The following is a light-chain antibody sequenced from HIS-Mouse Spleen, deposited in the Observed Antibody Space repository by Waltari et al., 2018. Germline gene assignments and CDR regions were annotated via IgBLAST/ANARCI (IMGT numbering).Light chain of an antibody. CDR2: DVS. Sequence: QSALTQPASVSGSPGQSITISCTGTSSDAGGYNSVSWYQHHPGKAPKLMIYDVSNRPSGVSNRFSGSKSGNTASLTISGLQAEDEADYYCSSYTSSSTEVFGGGTKLTVL. CDR1: SSDAGGYNS. CDR3: SSYTSSSTEV. J-gene: IGLJ2*01. V-gene: IGLV2-14*03.